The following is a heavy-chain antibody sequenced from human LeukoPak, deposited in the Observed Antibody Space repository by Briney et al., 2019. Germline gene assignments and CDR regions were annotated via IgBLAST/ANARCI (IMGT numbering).Heavy chain of an antibody. V-gene: IGHV4-39*07. J-gene: IGHJ4*02. D-gene: IGHD3-22*01. CDR2: IYYSGST. CDR1: GGSISSSSDY. Sequence: SETLSLTCTVSGGSISSSSDYWGWIRQPPGKGLEWIGSIYYSGSTYYNPSLKSRVTISVDTSKNQFSLKLSSVTAADTAVYYCARDKDSSGYYYVWGQGTLVTVSS. CDR3: ARDKDSSGYYYV.